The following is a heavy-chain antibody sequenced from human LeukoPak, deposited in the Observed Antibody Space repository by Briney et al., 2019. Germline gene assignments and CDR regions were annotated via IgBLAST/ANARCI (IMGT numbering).Heavy chain of an antibody. Sequence: GGSLRLSCVASGFTFSDYYMSWIRQAPGKGLEWVSYISSSGSTIYYADSVKGRFTISRDNAKNSLYLQMNSLRAEDTAVYYCARDVPWSSVRVGARDYYYYMDVWGKGTTVTVSS. CDR2: ISSSGSTI. J-gene: IGHJ6*03. D-gene: IGHD1-26*01. CDR1: GFTFSDYY. V-gene: IGHV3-11*04. CDR3: ARDVPWSSVRVGARDYYYYMDV.